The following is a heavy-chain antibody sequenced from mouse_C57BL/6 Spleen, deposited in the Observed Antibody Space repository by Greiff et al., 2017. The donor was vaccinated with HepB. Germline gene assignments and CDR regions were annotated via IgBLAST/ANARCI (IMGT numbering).Heavy chain of an antibody. J-gene: IGHJ3*01. CDR3: ARWEYYGSSPWFAY. V-gene: IGHV1-55*01. CDR2: IYPGSGST. CDR1: GYTFTSYW. D-gene: IGHD1-1*01. Sequence: QVQLQQPGAELVKPGASVKMSCKASGYTFTSYWITWVKQRPGQGLEWIGDIYPGSGSTNYNEKFKSKATLTVDTSSSTAYMQLSSLTSEDSAVYYCARWEYYGSSPWFAYWGQGTLVTVSA.